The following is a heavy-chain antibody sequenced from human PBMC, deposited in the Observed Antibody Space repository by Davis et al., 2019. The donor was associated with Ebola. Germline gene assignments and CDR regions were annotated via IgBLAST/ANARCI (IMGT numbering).Heavy chain of an antibody. CDR3: AKVASQEWELLDY. J-gene: IGHJ4*02. CDR2: IRYDGSNK. D-gene: IGHD1-26*01. CDR1: GFTFSSYG. V-gene: IGHV3-30*02. Sequence: PGGSLRLSCAASGFTFSSYGMHWVRQAPGKGLEWVAFIRYDGSNKYYADSVKGRFTISRDNSKNTLYLQMNSLRAEDTAVYYCAKVASQEWELLDYWGQGTLVTVSS.